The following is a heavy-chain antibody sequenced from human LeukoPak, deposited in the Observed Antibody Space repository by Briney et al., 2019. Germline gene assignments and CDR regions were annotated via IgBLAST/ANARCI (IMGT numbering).Heavy chain of an antibody. V-gene: IGHV3-74*01. D-gene: IGHD7-27*01. CDR1: GFKFSNHW. J-gene: IGHJ4*02. Sequence: GGSLRLSCAASGFKFSNHWMHWVRQSPGKGLVWVARINNDGSDTSHADSVEGRFTISRDNAANTLYLQMNSLRVEDTAMYFCARNNWGIDEWGQGTPVTVSS. CDR2: INNDGSDT. CDR3: ARNNWGIDE.